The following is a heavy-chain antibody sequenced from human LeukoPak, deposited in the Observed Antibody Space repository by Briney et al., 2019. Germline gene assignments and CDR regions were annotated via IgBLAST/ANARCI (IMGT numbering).Heavy chain of an antibody. J-gene: IGHJ4*02. CDR1: EFTFSSYA. V-gene: IGHV3-23*01. CDR2: ITGSGGST. D-gene: IGHD3-10*01. CDR3: TTDLVGYYYGSGSYLIFDY. Sequence: GGSLRLSCAASEFTFSSYAMTWVRQAPGKGLEWVSAITGSGGSTYYADSVEGRFTISRDNFKNMLYLQMNSLKTEDTAVYYCTTDLVGYYYGSGSYLIFDYWGQGTLVTVSS.